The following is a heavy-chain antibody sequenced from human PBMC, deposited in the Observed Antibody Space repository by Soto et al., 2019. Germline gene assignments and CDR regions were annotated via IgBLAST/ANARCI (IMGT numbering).Heavy chain of an antibody. Sequence: SETLSLTCAVYGGSFSGYYLSWIRQPPGKGLEWIGEINHSGSTNYNPSLKSRVTISVDTSKNQFSLKLSSVTAADTAVYYCASLKGGSGSYYHYDYYYYGMDVWGQGTTVTVS. CDR2: INHSGST. V-gene: IGHV4-34*01. D-gene: IGHD3-10*01. J-gene: IGHJ6*02. CDR3: ASLKGGSGSYYHYDYYYYGMDV. CDR1: GGSFSGYY.